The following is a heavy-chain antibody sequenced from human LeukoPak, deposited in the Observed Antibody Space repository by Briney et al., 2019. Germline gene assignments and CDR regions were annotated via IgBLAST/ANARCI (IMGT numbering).Heavy chain of an antibody. CDR1: GFTVSSNY. Sequence: GGSLRLSCAASGFTVSSNYMSWVRQAPGKGLEWVSSISSSSNYIYYADSVKGRFTISRDNAKNSLYLQMNSLRAEDTAVYYCARRGNQMLWNAFDIWGQGTMVTVSS. V-gene: IGHV3-21*01. CDR3: ARRGNQMLWNAFDI. D-gene: IGHD2-2*01. CDR2: ISSSSNYI. J-gene: IGHJ3*02.